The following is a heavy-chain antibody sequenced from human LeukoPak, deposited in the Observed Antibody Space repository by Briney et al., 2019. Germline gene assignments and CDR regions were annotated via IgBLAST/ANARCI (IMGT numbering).Heavy chain of an antibody. CDR3: ARDGSHWSSFHY. CDR2: INPNSGAT. V-gene: IGHV1-2*06. J-gene: IGHJ4*02. Sequence: ASVKVSCKASGYSFNAFDIHWVRQAPGQGLEWVGRINPNSGATDYAQKFRAGVTLTRDTTTNTVCMELSSLRSDDTAVYYCARDGSHWSSFHYWGQGTLVIVSS. D-gene: IGHD6-19*01. CDR1: GYSFNAFD.